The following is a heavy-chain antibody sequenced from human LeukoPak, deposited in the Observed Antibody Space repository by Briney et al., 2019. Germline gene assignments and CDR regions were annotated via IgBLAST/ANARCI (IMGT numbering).Heavy chain of an antibody. Sequence: GGSLRLSCAASGFTFSSYDMHWVRQAPGKGLEWVSGISWNSGSIGYADSVKGRFTISRDNAKNSLYLQMNSLRAEDMALYYCAKDNVAAGTTTSVFDYWGQGTLVTVSS. D-gene: IGHD6-13*01. CDR1: GFTFSSYD. CDR3: AKDNVAAGTTTSVFDY. V-gene: IGHV3-9*03. CDR2: ISWNSGSI. J-gene: IGHJ4*02.